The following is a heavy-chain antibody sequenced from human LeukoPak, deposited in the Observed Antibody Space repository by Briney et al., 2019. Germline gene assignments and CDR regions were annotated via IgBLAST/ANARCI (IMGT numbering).Heavy chain of an antibody. CDR1: GFAFSNYA. D-gene: IGHD3-22*01. Sequence: GGSLRLSCAASGFAFSNYAMNWVRQAPGKGLEWVSSLSESGDVTSYADSVKGRFTISRDNSKNTLYLQMNSLRAEDTAVYYCARDTPPPTYYYDSSGYWGYFQHWGQGTLVTVSS. CDR3: ARDTPPPTYYYDSSGYWGYFQH. J-gene: IGHJ1*01. CDR2: LSESGDVT. V-gene: IGHV3-23*01.